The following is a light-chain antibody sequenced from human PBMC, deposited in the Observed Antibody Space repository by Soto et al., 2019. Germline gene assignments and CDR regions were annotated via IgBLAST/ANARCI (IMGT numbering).Light chain of an antibody. V-gene: IGLV2-14*01. Sequence: QSVLTQPDSVSGSPGQSITISCTGTSSDVGGYNYVPWYQQHPGKAPKLMIYDVSNRPPGVSNRFSGSKSGNAASLTISGLQAEDEADYYCSSYTSSSTSDYVFGTGTKVTVL. CDR3: SSYTSSSTSDYV. CDR1: SSDVGGYNY. J-gene: IGLJ1*01. CDR2: DVS.